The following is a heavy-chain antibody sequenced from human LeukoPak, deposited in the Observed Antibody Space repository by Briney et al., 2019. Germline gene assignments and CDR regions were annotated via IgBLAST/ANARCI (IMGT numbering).Heavy chain of an antibody. V-gene: IGHV3-21*01. Sequence: PGGSLRLSCAASGFTFSSYSMNWVRQAPGKGLEWVSSISSSSSYIYYADSVKGRFTISRDNAKNSLYLQMNSLRAEDTAVYYCARGRSAVALDAFDIWGQGTMVTVSS. CDR2: ISSSSSYI. D-gene: IGHD6-19*01. CDR1: GFTFSSYS. J-gene: IGHJ3*02. CDR3: ARGRSAVALDAFDI.